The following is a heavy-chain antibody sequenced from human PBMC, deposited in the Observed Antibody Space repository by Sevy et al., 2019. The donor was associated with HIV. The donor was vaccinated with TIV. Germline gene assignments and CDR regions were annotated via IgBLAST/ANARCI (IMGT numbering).Heavy chain of an antibody. D-gene: IGHD3-10*01. J-gene: IGHJ4*02. CDR1: GFTFADYA. V-gene: IGHV3-9*01. CDR3: AKDKGGYYGSGSYYTGDFDY. Sequence: GGSLRLSCAASGFTFADYAMHWVRQAPGKGLEWVSGISCNSGSIGYADSVKGRFTISRDNAKNSLYLQMNSLRAEDTALSYCAKDKGGYYGSGSYYTGDFDYWGQGTLVTVSS. CDR2: ISCNSGSI.